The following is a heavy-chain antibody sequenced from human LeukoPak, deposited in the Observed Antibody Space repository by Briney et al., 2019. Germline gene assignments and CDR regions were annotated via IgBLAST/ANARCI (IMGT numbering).Heavy chain of an antibody. V-gene: IGHV4-59*08. CDR3: ARRRGWKQQLVYFDY. Sequence: SETLSLTWTVSGGSITSCYWSWIRQPPGKGLEWIGYLFHSGTRRYNPSLRSRVTISADTTKNQIFLTLNSTTAADTAVYYCARRRGWKQQLVYFDYWGQGTLASVSS. CDR2: LFHSGTR. J-gene: IGHJ4*02. CDR1: GGSITSCY. D-gene: IGHD1-1*01.